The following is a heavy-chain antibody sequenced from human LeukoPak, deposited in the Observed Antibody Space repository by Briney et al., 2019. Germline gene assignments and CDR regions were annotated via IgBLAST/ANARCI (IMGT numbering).Heavy chain of an antibody. V-gene: IGHV3-23*01. J-gene: IGHJ4*02. CDR3: AMGELGYCSSTSCYSRSWYYFDY. Sequence: GGSLRLSCAASGFTFSSYWMSWVRQAPGKGLEWVSAISGSGGSTYYADSVKGRFTISRDNSKNTLYLQMNSLRAEDTAVYYCAMGELGYCSSTSCYSRSWYYFDYWGQGTLVTVSS. CDR1: GFTFSSYW. CDR2: ISGSGGST. D-gene: IGHD2-2*01.